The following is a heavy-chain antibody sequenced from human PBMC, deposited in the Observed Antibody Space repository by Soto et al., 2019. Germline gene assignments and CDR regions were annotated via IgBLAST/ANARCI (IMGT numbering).Heavy chain of an antibody. CDR3: ARTHYSMGV. Sequence: QVQLQQWGAGLLKPSETLSLTCAVYGGSFSDFHWSWIRQPPGKGLEWIGEIHHRGNTNYNPSLRSRVTMSVDTSQNQFSLKVTSVTAADTAVYYCARTHYSMGVWDKGTTVTVSS. CDR1: GGSFSDFH. V-gene: IGHV4-34*01. J-gene: IGHJ6*03. CDR2: IHHRGNT.